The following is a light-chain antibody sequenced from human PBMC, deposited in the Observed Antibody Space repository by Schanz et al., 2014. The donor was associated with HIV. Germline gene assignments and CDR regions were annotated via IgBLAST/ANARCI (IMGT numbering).Light chain of an antibody. J-gene: IGKJ2*01. Sequence: DIQMTQSPSRLSASVGDSVTITCRASQGIGTWLAWYQQKPGKAPELLIYEASTLKSGVPLRFTGSGSGTEFALTISSLQPDDFATYYCQQYGSYSYTFGQGTKLEI. CDR2: EAS. CDR3: QQYGSYSYT. CDR1: QGIGTW. V-gene: IGKV1-5*03.